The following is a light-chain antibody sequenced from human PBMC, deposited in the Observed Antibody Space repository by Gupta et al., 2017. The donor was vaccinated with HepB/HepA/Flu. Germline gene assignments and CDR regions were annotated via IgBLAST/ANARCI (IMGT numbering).Light chain of an antibody. CDR2: KAS. CDR3: QQYNSYPWT. CDR1: QSISNW. V-gene: IGKV1-5*03. Sequence: DIQMTQPPSTAFASVGDRVTITFRASQSISNWLAWYQQKPGKAPKLLIYKASSLESGVPSRFSGSGSGTEFTLTISSLQPDDFAAYYCQQYNSYPWTFGRGTKVEIK. J-gene: IGKJ1*01.